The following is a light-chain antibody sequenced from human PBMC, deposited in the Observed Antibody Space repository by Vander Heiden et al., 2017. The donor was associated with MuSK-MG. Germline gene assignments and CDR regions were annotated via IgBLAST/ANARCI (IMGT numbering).Light chain of an antibody. CDR1: QSVSSSY. J-gene: IGKJ4*01. Sequence: DIVLTQSPGTLSFSPGERATLSCRASQSVSSSYLAWYQQKPGQAPRLLIYGASSRATGIPDRFSGSGSGTDFTLTISRLEPEDFAVYYCQQYGSLPSPTFGGGTKVEIK. V-gene: IGKV3-20*01. CDR3: QQYGSLPSPT. CDR2: GAS.